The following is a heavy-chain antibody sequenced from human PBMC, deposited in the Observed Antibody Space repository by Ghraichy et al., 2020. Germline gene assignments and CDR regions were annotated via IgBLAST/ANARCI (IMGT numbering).Heavy chain of an antibody. V-gene: IGHV4-61*01. J-gene: IGHJ5*02. Sequence: SETLSLTCTVSGGSVSSGSYYWSWIRQPTGKGLEWIGYIYYSGSTNYNPSLKGRVTISVDTSKNQFSLKLSSVTAADTAVYYCARDFDPWGQGTLVTVSS. CDR3: ARDFDP. CDR2: IYYSGST. CDR1: GGSVSSGSYY.